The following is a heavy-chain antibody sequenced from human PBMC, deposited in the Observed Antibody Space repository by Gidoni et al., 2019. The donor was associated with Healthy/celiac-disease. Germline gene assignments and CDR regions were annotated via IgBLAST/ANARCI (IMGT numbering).Heavy chain of an antibody. D-gene: IGHD3-16*01. J-gene: IGHJ4*02. CDR1: GGSISSYY. Sequence: QVQLQESGPGLVKPSETLSLTCTVSGGSISSYYWSWIRQPPGKGLEWIGYIYYSGSTNYNPSLKSRVTISVDTSKNQFSLKLSSVTAADTAVYYCARLNLYSRAIDYWGQGTLVTVSS. CDR2: IYYSGST. CDR3: ARLNLYSRAIDY. V-gene: IGHV4-59*08.